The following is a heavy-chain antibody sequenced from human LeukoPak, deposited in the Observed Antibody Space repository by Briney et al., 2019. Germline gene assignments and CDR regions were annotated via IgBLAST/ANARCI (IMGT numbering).Heavy chain of an antibody. Sequence: SVKVSCKASGGTFSSYAISWVRQAPGQGLEWMGRIIPILGIANYAQKFQGRVTMTRNTSISTAYMELSSLRSEDTAVYYCATSMSGSGSYYLVGAFDIWGQGTMVTVSS. V-gene: IGHV1-69*04. CDR2: IIPILGIA. CDR3: ATSMSGSGSYYLVGAFDI. J-gene: IGHJ3*02. CDR1: GGTFSSYA. D-gene: IGHD3-10*01.